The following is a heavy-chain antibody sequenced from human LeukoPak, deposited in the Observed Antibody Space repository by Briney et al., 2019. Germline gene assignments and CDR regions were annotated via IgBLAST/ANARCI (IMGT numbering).Heavy chain of an antibody. J-gene: IGHJ6*02. CDR2: IKQDGSEK. V-gene: IGHV3-7*01. D-gene: IGHD4-23*01. CDR3: ARDSPGTVVYYYYGMDV. CDR1: GFTFSSYW. Sequence: GGSLRFSCAASGFTFSSYWRSWVRQAPGKGLEWVANIKQDGSEKYYVDSVKGRFTISRDNAKNSLYLQMNSLRAEDTAVYYCARDSPGTVVYYYYGMDVWGQGTTVTVSS.